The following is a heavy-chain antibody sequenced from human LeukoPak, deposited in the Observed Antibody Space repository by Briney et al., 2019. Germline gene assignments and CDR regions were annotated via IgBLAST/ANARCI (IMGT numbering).Heavy chain of an antibody. J-gene: IGHJ6*02. CDR3: ASSWPIYYDFWSGYLSYYGMDV. Sequence: SVKVSCKASGGTFSSYAISWVRQAPGQGLEWMGGIIPIFGTANYAQKFQGRVTITADESTSTAYMELSSLRSEDTAVYYCASSWPIYYDFWSGYLSYYGMDVWGQGTTVTVSS. CDR1: GGTFSSYA. CDR2: IIPIFGTA. D-gene: IGHD3-3*01. V-gene: IGHV1-69*13.